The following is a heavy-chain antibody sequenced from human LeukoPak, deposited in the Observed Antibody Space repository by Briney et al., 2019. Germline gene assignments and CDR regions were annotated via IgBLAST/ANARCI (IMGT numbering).Heavy chain of an antibody. D-gene: IGHD5-24*01. CDR3: VKDRISRDGLWNFDY. Sequence: PGGSLRLSCEGSAFIFSGHWMNWVRQTPGKGLEWVSGIYNTADYTFYTDSVKGRFTISRDNFKSALYLEMNSLRAEDTAVYFCVKDRISRDGLWNFDYWGRGILVTVSS. J-gene: IGHJ4*02. CDR1: AFIFSGHW. V-gene: IGHV3-23*01. CDR2: IYNTADYT.